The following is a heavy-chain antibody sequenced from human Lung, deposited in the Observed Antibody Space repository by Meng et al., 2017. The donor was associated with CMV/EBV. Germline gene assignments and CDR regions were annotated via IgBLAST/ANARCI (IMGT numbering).Heavy chain of an antibody. D-gene: IGHD5/OR15-5a*01. Sequence: SETLSLTCTVSGGSISSSSYYWSWIRQHPGKGPEWIGYVFHTGATYYSPSLNSRLTLSLDTSKNQFSLKLSSVTAADTAVYYCARDSLYEPKYGTDVWGPGNXVTV. V-gene: IGHV4-31*03. CDR3: ARDSLYEPKYGTDV. CDR1: GGSISSSSYY. J-gene: IGHJ6*02. CDR2: VFHTGAT.